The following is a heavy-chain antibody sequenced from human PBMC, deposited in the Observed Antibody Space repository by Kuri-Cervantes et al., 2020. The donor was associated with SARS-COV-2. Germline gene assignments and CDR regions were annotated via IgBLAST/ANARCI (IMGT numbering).Heavy chain of an antibody. CDR3: AKDLGRPNWFDP. J-gene: IGHJ5*02. V-gene: IGHV3-30-3*01. CDR1: GFTFSSYA. Sequence: GGSLRLSCAASGFTFSSYAMHWVRQAPGKGLEWVAVISYDGSNKYYADSVKGRFTISRDNSKNTLYLQMNSLRAEDTAVYYCAKDLGRPNWFDPWGQGTPVTVSS. CDR2: ISYDGSNK.